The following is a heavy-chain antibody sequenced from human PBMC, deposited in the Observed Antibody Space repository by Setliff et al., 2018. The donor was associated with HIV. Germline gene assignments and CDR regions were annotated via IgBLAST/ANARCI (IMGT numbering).Heavy chain of an antibody. J-gene: IGHJ4*02. CDR2: IIPIFGTP. V-gene: IGHV1-69*13. CDR3: ARGYCTNGSCYSVDFDY. CDR1: GYTFTSYA. D-gene: IGHD2-8*01. Sequence: SVKVSCKASGYTFTSYAMNWVRQAPGQGLEWMGGIIPIFGTPNYAQKFKGRLTITADESTSTVYMELSSLRSEDTAVYYCARGYCTNGSCYSVDFDYWGQGTLVTVSS.